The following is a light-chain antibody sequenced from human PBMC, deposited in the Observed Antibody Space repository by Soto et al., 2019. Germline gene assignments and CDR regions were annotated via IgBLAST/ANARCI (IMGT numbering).Light chain of an antibody. CDR2: GAS. Sequence: IVLTQSPGTLSLSPGERATLSCRASQSLRNNYLAWYQQKPGQAPRFLIYGASARATGIPDRFSGGGPGTDFTLTISRLEPEDFAVHYCQQFGSYPLTVGGGTKVDIK. V-gene: IGKV3-20*01. CDR3: QQFGSYPLT. CDR1: QSLRNNY. J-gene: IGKJ4*01.